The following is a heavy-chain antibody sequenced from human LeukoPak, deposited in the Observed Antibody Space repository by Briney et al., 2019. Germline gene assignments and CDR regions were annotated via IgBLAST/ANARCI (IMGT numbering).Heavy chain of an antibody. D-gene: IGHD2-2*01. CDR1: GFTFSSYW. J-gene: IGHJ3*02. CDR3: ARGLWGVPAAIPVGAFDI. Sequence: GGSLRLSCAASGFTFSSYWMHWVRQAPGKGLVWVSRINSDGSSTSYADSVKGRFTISRDNAKNSLYLQMNSLRAEDTAVYYCARGLWGVPAAIPVGAFDIWGHGTMVTVSS. CDR2: INSDGSST. V-gene: IGHV3-74*01.